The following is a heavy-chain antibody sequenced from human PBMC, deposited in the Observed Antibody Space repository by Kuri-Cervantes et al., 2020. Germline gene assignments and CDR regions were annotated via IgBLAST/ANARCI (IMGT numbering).Heavy chain of an antibody. CDR1: GFTVSSNY. CDR2: IYSGGST. D-gene: IGHD6-19*01. V-gene: IGHV3-53*01. J-gene: IGHJ4*02. Sequence: LSLTCAASGFTVSSNYMSWVRQAPGKGLGWVSVIYSGGSTYYADSVKGRFTISRDNSKNTLYLQMNSLRAEDTAVYYCARDKDSSGWLDYWGQGTLVTVSS. CDR3: ARDKDSSGWLDY.